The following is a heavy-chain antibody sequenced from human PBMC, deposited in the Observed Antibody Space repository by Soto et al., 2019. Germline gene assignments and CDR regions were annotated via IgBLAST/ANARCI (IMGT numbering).Heavy chain of an antibody. CDR1: GGTFSSYG. D-gene: IGHD2-2*01. J-gene: IGHJ5*02. CDR3: ARGVVVVPAAVDNWFDP. Sequence: ASVKVSCKASGGTFSSYGISWVRQAPGQGLEWMGWISAYNGNTNYAQKLQGRVTMTTDTSTSTAYMELRSLRSDDTAVYYCARGVVVVPAAVDNWFDPWGQGTLVTVSS. CDR2: ISAYNGNT. V-gene: IGHV1-18*01.